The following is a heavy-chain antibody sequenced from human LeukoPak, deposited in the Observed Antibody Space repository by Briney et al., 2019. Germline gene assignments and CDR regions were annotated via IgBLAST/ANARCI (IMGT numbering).Heavy chain of an antibody. V-gene: IGHV4-59*01. CDR3: ARDIRLVGATLYFDF. CDR2: MHSSGST. CDR1: GGSISSYY. Sequence: SETLSLTCTVSGGSISSYYWSWVRQTPDKELEWIVNMHSSGSTYYNPSLKSRVIMSIDTSNNQFSLKLTSVTAADTAVYYCARDIRLVGATLYFDFWGQGALVTVSA. D-gene: IGHD1-26*01. J-gene: IGHJ4*02.